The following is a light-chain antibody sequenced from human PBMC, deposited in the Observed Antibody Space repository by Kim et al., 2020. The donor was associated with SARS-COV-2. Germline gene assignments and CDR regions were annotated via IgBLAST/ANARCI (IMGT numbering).Light chain of an antibody. Sequence: DIQMTQSPSSLSASVGDRVTVTCRASQSINKWLAWYQQKPGKAPKLLIFGASTLASGVPPRFSGSGSETKFTLTISRLQPGEFSTLYWHTEVSYIMSSFGQGTRREI. CDR2: GAS. J-gene: IGKJ2*01. CDR3: HTEVSYIMSS. CDR1: QSINKW. V-gene: IGKV1-5*01.